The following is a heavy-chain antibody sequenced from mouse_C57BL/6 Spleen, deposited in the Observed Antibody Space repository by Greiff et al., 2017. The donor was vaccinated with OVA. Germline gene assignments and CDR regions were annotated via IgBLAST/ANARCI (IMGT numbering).Heavy chain of an antibody. J-gene: IGHJ1*03. V-gene: IGHV1-82*01. D-gene: IGHD2-4*01. CDR1: GYAFSSSW. CDR3: ERARYDYDGDWYFDD. Sequence: VQLQESGPELVKPGASVKISCKASGYAFSSSWMNWVKQRPGKGLEWIGRIYPGDGDTNYNGKFKGKATLTADKSSSTAYMQLSSLTSEDSAVYFCERARYDYDGDWYFDDWGKGTTLTVSS. CDR2: IYPGDGDT.